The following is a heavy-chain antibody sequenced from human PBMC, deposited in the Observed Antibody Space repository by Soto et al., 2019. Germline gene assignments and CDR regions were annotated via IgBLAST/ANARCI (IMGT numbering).Heavy chain of an antibody. CDR2: ISYDGSNK. CDR3: ANDLLWFGELGHPMDV. J-gene: IGHJ6*03. Sequence: GGSLRLSCAASGFTFSSYGRHWVRQAPGKGLEWVAVISYDGSNKYYADSVKGRFTISRDNSKNTLYLQMNSLRAEDTAVYYCANDLLWFGELGHPMDVWGKGTTVTVSS. V-gene: IGHV3-30*18. D-gene: IGHD3-10*01. CDR1: GFTFSSYG.